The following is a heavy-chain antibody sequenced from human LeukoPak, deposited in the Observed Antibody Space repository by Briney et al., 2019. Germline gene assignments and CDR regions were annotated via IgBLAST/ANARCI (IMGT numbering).Heavy chain of an antibody. CDR3: ATLTSGRYN. D-gene: IGHD1-26*01. V-gene: IGHV4-39*01. CDR2: IYYSGST. Sequence: SETLSLTCTVSGGSISSSSYYWGWIRQPPGKGLEWIGSIYYSGSTYYNASLKSRVTISVDTSKNQFSLKLSSVTAADTAVYYCATLTSGRYNWGQGTLVTVSS. J-gene: IGHJ4*02. CDR1: GGSISSSSYY.